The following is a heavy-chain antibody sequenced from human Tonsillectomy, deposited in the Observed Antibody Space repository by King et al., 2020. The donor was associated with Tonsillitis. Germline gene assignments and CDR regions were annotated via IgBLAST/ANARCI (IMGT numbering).Heavy chain of an antibody. Sequence: QLQESGPGLVKPSETLSLTCTVSGGSISSYYWSWIRQPPGKGLEWIGYIYYSGSTNYNPSLKSRVTISVDTSKNQFSLKLSSVTAADTAVYYCARGVRIAAASNYYYGMDVWDQGTTVTVSS. CDR3: ARGVRIAAASNYYYGMDV. J-gene: IGHJ6*02. CDR2: IYYSGST. V-gene: IGHV4-59*01. D-gene: IGHD6-13*01. CDR1: GGSISSYY.